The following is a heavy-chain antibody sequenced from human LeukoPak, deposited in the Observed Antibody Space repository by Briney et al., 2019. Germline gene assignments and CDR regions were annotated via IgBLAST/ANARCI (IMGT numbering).Heavy chain of an antibody. J-gene: IGHJ4*02. Sequence: GDSVKVSCKASGYTFIDYYVQWVRQAPGQGPEWMGWINPKSGAAMYAQKFQDRVTMTKDTSISTAYMELSSLKSDDTAVYYCAREFGDYHDSTGYSGLDYWGQGSLVTVSS. CDR2: INPKSGAA. V-gene: IGHV1-2*02. CDR1: GYTFIDYY. CDR3: AREFGDYHDSTGYSGLDY. D-gene: IGHD3-22*01.